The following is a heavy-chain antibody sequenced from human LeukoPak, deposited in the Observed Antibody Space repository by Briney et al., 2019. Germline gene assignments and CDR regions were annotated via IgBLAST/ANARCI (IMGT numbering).Heavy chain of an antibody. Sequence: GESLKISCKGSGYSFSDYWIGWVRQMPGKGLEWMGIIYPGDSDTRYSPSFQGQVTISADKSISTAYLQWNSLKASDTAMYYCAIRYSGSYNDYWGQGTLVTVSS. CDR3: AIRYSGSYNDY. CDR2: IYPGDSDT. V-gene: IGHV5-51*01. CDR1: GYSFSDYW. J-gene: IGHJ4*02. D-gene: IGHD1-26*01.